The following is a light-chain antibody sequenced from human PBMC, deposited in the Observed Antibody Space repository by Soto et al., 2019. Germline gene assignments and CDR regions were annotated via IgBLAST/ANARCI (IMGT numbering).Light chain of an antibody. CDR2: GAS. CDR1: QTVTDNY. V-gene: IGKV3-20*01. J-gene: IGKJ1*01. CDR3: QQYGSSGT. Sequence: EILLTQSPATLSLSPGERATLSCRASQTVTDNYLAWYQQQPGQPPRLVIYGASNRATGIPDRLSGSGSGTDFTLTISRMEPSDFAVYYCQQYGSSGTFGQGTNV.